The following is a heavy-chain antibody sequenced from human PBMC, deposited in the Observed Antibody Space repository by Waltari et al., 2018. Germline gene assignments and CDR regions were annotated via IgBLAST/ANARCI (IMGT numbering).Heavy chain of an antibody. CDR2: ISGSGGST. J-gene: IGHJ4*02. Sequence: EVQLLESGGGLVQPGGSLRLSCAASGFPFSSYAMSWVPQAPGKGLGWVSAISGSGGSTYYADSVKGRFTISRDNSKNTLYLQMNSLRAEDTAVYYCAKDLLGYYYGSGSYSFDYWGQGTLVTVSS. D-gene: IGHD3-10*01. CDR1: GFPFSSYA. CDR3: AKDLLGYYYGSGSYSFDY. V-gene: IGHV3-23*01.